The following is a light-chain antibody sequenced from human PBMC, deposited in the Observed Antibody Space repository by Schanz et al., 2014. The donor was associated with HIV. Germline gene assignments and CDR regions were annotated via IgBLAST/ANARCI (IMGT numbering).Light chain of an antibody. CDR2: GAS. V-gene: IGKV3-20*01. Sequence: EVVLTQSPGTLSLSPGERATLSCRASQTVSNTFLAWYQQKLGQAPRLLIYGASSRAAGIPDRFSGSGSGTDFTLTISRLEPEDFAVYYCQQYAALPQTFGQGTKLEIK. CDR1: QTVSNTF. CDR3: QQYAALPQT. J-gene: IGKJ2*01.